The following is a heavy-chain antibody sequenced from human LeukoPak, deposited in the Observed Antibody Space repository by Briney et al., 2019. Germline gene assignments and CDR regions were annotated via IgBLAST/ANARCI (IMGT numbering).Heavy chain of an antibody. V-gene: IGHV1-46*01. CDR2: INPNGGAT. Sequence: GASVKVSCTTSGYTFTNYYIHWVRQAPGQGLECMGVINPNGGATSYTQKFQGRVTMPRDTSTSTVYMELSSLRSEDTAVYYCARVMVAWFGDKAFDYWGQGTLVTVSS. J-gene: IGHJ4*02. CDR3: ARVMVAWFGDKAFDY. D-gene: IGHD3-10*01. CDR1: GYTFTNYY.